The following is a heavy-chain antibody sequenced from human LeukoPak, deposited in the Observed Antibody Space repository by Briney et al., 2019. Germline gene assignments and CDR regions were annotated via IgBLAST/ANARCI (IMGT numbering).Heavy chain of an antibody. V-gene: IGHV1-2*02. D-gene: IGHD4-23*01. J-gene: IGHJ5*02. Sequence: ASVTVSCKTSGYTFTGHYMHWVRQAPGQGLEWMGWINPNSGATKSAQKLQGRVTMTRDTSITTAYMELYSLRSDDTALYYCAREMTPVGGSPLIWFDPWGQGTLVTVSS. CDR2: INPNSGAT. CDR1: GYTFTGHY. CDR3: AREMTPVGGSPLIWFDP.